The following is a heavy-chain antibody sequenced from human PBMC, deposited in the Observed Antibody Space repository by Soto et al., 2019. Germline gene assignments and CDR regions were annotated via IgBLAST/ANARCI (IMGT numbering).Heavy chain of an antibody. CDR2: ISSNAIST. J-gene: IGHJ2*01. CDR1: GFTFTTYA. CDR3: ARKGSATTASNWYFDL. Sequence: PGGSLRLSCAASGFTFTTYAIHWVRQAPGKGLEYVSAISSNAISTFYANSVKGRFTISRDNSQNTVSLQMGSLITEDMAVYYCARKGSATTASNWYFDLWGRGTLVTVPQ. D-gene: IGHD2-15*01. V-gene: IGHV3-64*01.